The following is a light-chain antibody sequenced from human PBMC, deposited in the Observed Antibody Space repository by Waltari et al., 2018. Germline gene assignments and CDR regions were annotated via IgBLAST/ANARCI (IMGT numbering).Light chain of an antibody. Sequence: QSALTQPASVSGSPGQSITISCTGTSSDVGGYNSVSWYQQHPGRAPNLKIYDVVNRPSGVSTRFSGSKSGNTASLTISGLQGEDEAVYYCSSFTTKSTLVFGGGTKLTVL. CDR3: SSFTTKSTLV. CDR2: DVV. V-gene: IGLV2-14*03. J-gene: IGLJ3*02. CDR1: SSDVGGYNS.